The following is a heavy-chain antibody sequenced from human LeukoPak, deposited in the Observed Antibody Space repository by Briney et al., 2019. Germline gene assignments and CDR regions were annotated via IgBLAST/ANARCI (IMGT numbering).Heavy chain of an antibody. CDR3: ARTTDSSGYYFDY. J-gene: IGHJ4*02. Sequence: GGSLRLSCAASGFTFSSYAMHWVRQAPGKGLGWVAVISYDGSNKYYADSVKGRFTISRDNSKNTLYLQMNSLRAEDTAVYYCARTTDSSGYYFDYWGQGTLVTVSS. D-gene: IGHD3-22*01. CDR2: ISYDGSNK. CDR1: GFTFSSYA. V-gene: IGHV3-30-3*01.